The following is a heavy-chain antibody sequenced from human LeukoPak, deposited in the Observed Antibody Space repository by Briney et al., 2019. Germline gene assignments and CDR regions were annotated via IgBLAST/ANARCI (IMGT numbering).Heavy chain of an antibody. V-gene: IGHV3-74*03. Sequence: GGSLRLSCADSGCTFTNYWMHWVRQAPGKGLVWVSRIDGDGTTKYADSVRGRFTISRDNAKKTLYLQMNGLRAEDMAVYYCARVIVGGMRAFDMWGQGTMVTVSS. J-gene: IGHJ3*02. CDR3: ARVIVGGMRAFDM. CDR1: GCTFTNYW. D-gene: IGHD1-26*01. CDR2: IDGDGTT.